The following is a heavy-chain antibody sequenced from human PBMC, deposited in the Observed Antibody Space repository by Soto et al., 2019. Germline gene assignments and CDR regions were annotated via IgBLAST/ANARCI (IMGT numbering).Heavy chain of an antibody. V-gene: IGHV3-48*03. Sequence: EVQLVESGGGLAQPGRSLRLSCAASGFTFSSYEMNWVRQAPGKGLEWVSYISGSGASEYYADSVKGRFTISRDNAMNSLHLQMNSLRAEDTAVYYCARTTVLGWFDPWGQGTLVTVSS. CDR3: ARTTVLGWFDP. CDR2: ISGSGASE. D-gene: IGHD1-1*01. CDR1: GFTFSSYE. J-gene: IGHJ5*02.